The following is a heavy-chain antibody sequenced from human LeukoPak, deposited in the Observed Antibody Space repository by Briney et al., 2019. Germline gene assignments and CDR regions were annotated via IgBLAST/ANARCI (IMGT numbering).Heavy chain of an antibody. V-gene: IGHV1-2*02. D-gene: IGHD6-13*01. J-gene: IGHJ4*02. CDR2: INPNSGGT. CDR3: ARETSGIAAAGAQY. CDR1: GYTFTGYY. Sequence: ASVKVSCKASGYTFTGYYMHWLRQAPGQGLEWMGWINPNSGGTNYAQKFQGRVTMTRDTSISTAYMELSRLRSDDTAVCYCARETSGIAAAGAQYWGQGTLVTVSS.